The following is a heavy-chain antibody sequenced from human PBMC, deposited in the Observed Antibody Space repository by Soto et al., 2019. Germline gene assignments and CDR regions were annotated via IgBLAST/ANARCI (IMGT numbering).Heavy chain of an antibody. D-gene: IGHD2-2*01. CDR1: GFTFSSYG. V-gene: IGHV3-33*01. J-gene: IGHJ5*02. CDR2: IWYDGSNK. CDR3: ARDSSYQLLSGWFDP. Sequence: QVQLVESGGGVVQPGRSLRLSCAASGFTFSSYGMQWVRQAPGKGLAWVAVIWYDGSNKYYADSVKGRFTISRDNSKNTLYLQMNSLRAEDTAVYYCARDSSYQLLSGWFDPWGQGTLVTVSS.